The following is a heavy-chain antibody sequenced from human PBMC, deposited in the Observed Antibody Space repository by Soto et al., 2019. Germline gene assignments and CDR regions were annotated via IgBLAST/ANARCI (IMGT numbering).Heavy chain of an antibody. CDR1: GFTFSSYG. CDR2: IWYDGSNK. D-gene: IGHD5-18*01. Sequence: QVQLVESGGGVVQPGRSLRLSCAASGFTFSSYGMHWVRQAPGKGLEWVAVIWYDGSNKYYADSVKGRFTISRDNSKNTLYLQMNSLRAEDTAVYYCARDSYGYGYYYSYGMDVWGQGTTVTVSS. J-gene: IGHJ6*02. CDR3: ARDSYGYGYYYSYGMDV. V-gene: IGHV3-33*01.